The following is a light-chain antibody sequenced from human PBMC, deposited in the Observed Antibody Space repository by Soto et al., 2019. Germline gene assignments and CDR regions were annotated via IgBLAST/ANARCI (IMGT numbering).Light chain of an antibody. J-gene: IGKJ2*01. CDR1: QSVSSSY. CDR3: QQYGSSPVT. CDR2: GSS. V-gene: IGKV3-20*01. Sequence: EIVLTQSPGTLSLSPGERATRSCRASQSVSSSYLAWYQQKPGQAPRLLIYGSSSRATGIPDRFSGSGSGTDFTLTISRLEPEDFAVYYCQQYGSSPVTFGQGTKLEIK.